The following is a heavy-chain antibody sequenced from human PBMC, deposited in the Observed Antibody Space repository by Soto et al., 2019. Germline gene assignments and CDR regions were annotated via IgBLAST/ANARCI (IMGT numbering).Heavy chain of an antibody. CDR2: MNPNSGNT. Sequence: VASVKVSFKASGYTFTSYDINWLRQATGQGLEWMGRMNPNSGNTGYAQKFQGRVTMTRNTSISTAYMELSSLRSEDTAVYYCATYTYYYYYGMDVWGQGTTVTVSS. J-gene: IGHJ6*02. D-gene: IGHD4-4*01. CDR3: ATYTYYYYYGMDV. CDR1: GYTFTSYD. V-gene: IGHV1-8*01.